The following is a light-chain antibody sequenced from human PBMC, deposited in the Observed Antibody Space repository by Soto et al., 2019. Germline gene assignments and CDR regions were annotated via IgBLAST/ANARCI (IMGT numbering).Light chain of an antibody. CDR1: QSVSSD. J-gene: IGKJ4*01. V-gene: IGKV3-11*01. Sequence: EIVLTQSPATLSLSPGERATLSCRASQSVSSDLAWYQQKPGQPPRLLIYDASNRATGIPARFSGGGSGTDFTLTISSLEPEDFAVYYCQQSSNWPPTFGGGTKVEI. CDR2: DAS. CDR3: QQSSNWPPT.